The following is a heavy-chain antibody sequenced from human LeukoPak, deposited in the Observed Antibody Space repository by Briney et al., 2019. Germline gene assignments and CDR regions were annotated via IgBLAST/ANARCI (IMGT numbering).Heavy chain of an antibody. CDR2: IRYDGSNK. V-gene: IGHV3-30*02. CDR3: VKTSGGVVVPAAIDY. J-gene: IGHJ4*02. CDR1: GFTFSSYG. D-gene: IGHD2-2*01. Sequence: GGSLRLSCAASGFTFSSYGMHWVRQAPGKGLEWVAFIRYDGSNKYYADSVKGRFTISRDNSKNTLYLQMNSLRAEDAAVYYCVKTSGGVVVPAAIDYWGQGTLVTVTS.